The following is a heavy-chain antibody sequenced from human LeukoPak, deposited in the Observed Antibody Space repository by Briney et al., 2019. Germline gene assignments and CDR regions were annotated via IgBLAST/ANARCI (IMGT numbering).Heavy chain of an antibody. J-gene: IGHJ3*02. V-gene: IGHV1-24*01. Sequence: ASVKVSCKVSGYTLTELSMHWVRQAPGKGLEWMGGFDPEDGETIYAQKFQGRVTMTEDTSTDAAYMELSSLRSEDTAVYYCATGPYDSSGYHHDAFDIWGQGTMVTVSS. CDR1: GYTLTELS. D-gene: IGHD3-22*01. CDR2: FDPEDGET. CDR3: ATGPYDSSGYHHDAFDI.